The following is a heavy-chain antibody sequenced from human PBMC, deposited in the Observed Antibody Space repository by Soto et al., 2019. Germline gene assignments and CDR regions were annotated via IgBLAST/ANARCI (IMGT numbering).Heavy chain of an antibody. CDR3: AKDRVESGLGEIDY. D-gene: IGHD3-16*01. J-gene: IGHJ4*02. CDR2: ISYDGSNK. Sequence: GGSLRLSCAASGFTFSNAWMSWVRQAPGKGLEWVAIISYDGSNKYYADSVKGRFTISRDNSKNTLYLQMNGLRVEDTAVYYCAKDRVESGLGEIDYWGQGTLVTVSS. V-gene: IGHV3-30*18. CDR1: GFTFSNAW.